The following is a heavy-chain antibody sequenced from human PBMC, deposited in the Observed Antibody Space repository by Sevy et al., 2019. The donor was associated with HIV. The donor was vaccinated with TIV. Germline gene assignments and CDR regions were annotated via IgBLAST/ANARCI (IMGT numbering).Heavy chain of an antibody. CDR2: ISSSSSYI. D-gene: IGHD6-13*01. CDR1: AFTFSSYS. Sequence: GGSLRLSCAASAFTFSSYSMNWVRQAPGKGLEWVSSISSSSSYIYYADSVKGRFTISRDNAKNSLYLQMNSLRAEDTAVYYCARDLVAAAGTYGMDVWGQGTTVTVSS. J-gene: IGHJ6*02. V-gene: IGHV3-21*01. CDR3: ARDLVAAAGTYGMDV.